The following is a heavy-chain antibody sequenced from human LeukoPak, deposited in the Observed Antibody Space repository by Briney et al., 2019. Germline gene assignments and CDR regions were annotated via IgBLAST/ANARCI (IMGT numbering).Heavy chain of an antibody. D-gene: IGHD3-3*01. V-gene: IGHV3-23*01. Sequence: GGSLRLSCAASGFNFRSFGMNWVRQAPGRGLEWVSAISGSGGSTYYADSVKGRFTISRDNSKNTLYLQMNSLRAEDTAVYYCAKGENYDFWSGKFDYWGQGTLVTVSS. CDR3: AKGENYDFWSGKFDY. CDR2: ISGSGGST. J-gene: IGHJ4*02. CDR1: GFNFRSFG.